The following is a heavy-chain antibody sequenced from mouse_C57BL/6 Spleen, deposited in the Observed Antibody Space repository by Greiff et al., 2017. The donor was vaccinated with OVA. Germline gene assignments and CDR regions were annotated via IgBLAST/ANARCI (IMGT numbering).Heavy chain of an antibody. J-gene: IGHJ3*01. CDR1: GYTFTSYW. V-gene: IGHV1-52*01. Sequence: QVQLKQPGAELVRPGSSVKLSCKASGYTFTSYWMHWVKQRPIQGLEWIGNIDPSDSETHYNQKFKDKATLTVDKSSSTAYMQLSSLTSEDSAVYYCARRSGTSFAYWGQGTLVTVSA. CDR2: IDPSDSET. D-gene: IGHD1-3*01. CDR3: ARRSGTSFAY.